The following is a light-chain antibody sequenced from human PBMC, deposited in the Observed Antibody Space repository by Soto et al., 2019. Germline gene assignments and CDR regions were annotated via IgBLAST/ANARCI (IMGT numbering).Light chain of an antibody. CDR2: GDT. CDR3: QSYDSSLSGPVL. CDR1: NSNIGAGYD. J-gene: IGLJ2*01. Sequence: QSVLTQPPSVSGAPGQRVTISCTGSNSNIGAGYDVNWYQHLPGTAPKLLIYGDTIRPSGVPDRFSGSKSATSASLAIAGLQVEDEGDYCCQSYDSSLSGPVLFGGGTKLTVL. V-gene: IGLV1-40*01.